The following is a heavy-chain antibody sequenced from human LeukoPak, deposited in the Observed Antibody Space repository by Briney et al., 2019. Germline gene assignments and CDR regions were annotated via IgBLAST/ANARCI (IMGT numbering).Heavy chain of an antibody. V-gene: IGHV1-18*01. D-gene: IGHD6-19*01. J-gene: IGHJ4*02. Sequence: GASVKVSCKSSGYTFSTYGISWVRQAPGQGLEWMGWISGYNGHTKYAQKFQGRATVTTDTSTSTAYMELTSLTSDDTAVYHCARDKDLGAVAGTFDYWGQGTLVTVSS. CDR1: GYTFSTYG. CDR2: ISGYNGHT. CDR3: ARDKDLGAVAGTFDY.